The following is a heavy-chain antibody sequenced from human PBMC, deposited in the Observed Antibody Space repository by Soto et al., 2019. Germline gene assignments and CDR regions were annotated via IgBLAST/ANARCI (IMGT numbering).Heavy chain of an antibody. CDR1: GGTFSSYA. J-gene: IGHJ4*02. CDR2: IIPIFGTA. D-gene: IGHD2-2*02. Sequence: SVKVSCKASGGTFSSYAISWVRQAPGQGLEWMGGIIPIFGTANYAQKFQGRVTITADESTSTAYMELSSLRSEDTAVYYCAGGANCISTSCHIDYWGQGTLVTVSS. V-gene: IGHV1-69*13. CDR3: AGGANCISTSCHIDY.